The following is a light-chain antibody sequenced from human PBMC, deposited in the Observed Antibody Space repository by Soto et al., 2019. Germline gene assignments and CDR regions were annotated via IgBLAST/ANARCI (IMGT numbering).Light chain of an antibody. CDR2: LGS. Sequence: DIVMTQSPLSLPVTPGEPASISCRSSESLMYDNGYVFLDWYLKKPGQPPQLLIYLGSNRASGXXXXFXXXXXGXDXXXXXXXXXXEDVGXXXXXQTRQMPRTFGGGTTVAIK. V-gene: IGKV2-28*01. J-gene: IGKJ4*01. CDR1: ESLMYDNGYVF. CDR3: XQTRQMPRT.